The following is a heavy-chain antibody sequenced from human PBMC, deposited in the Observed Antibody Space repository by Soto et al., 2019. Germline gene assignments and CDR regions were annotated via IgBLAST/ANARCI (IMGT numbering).Heavy chain of an antibody. D-gene: IGHD3-22*01. CDR2: ISFDGNNK. CDR3: VKPKEHFYDSSPGET. CDR1: GFTFSNYG. V-gene: IGHV3-30*18. Sequence: VGSLRLSCAASGFTFSNYGMHWVRQAPGKGLEWVAIISFDGNNKYYSDSVKGRFTISRDNSKNMVFLQMNSLRPEDTAVYYCVKPKEHFYDSSPGETWGQGTPVTVSS. J-gene: IGHJ5*02.